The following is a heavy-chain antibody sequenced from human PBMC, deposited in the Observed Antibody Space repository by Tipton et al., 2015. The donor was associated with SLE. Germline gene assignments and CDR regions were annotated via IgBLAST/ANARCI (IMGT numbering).Heavy chain of an antibody. CDR2: IYYSGST. V-gene: IGHV4-39*07. D-gene: IGHD3-10*01. Sequence: TLSLTCTVSGGSISSSSYYWGWIRQPPGKGLEWIGSIYYSGSTYYNPSLKSRVTISVDTSKNQFSLKLSSVTAADTAVYYCAREGTSHFGFYYYGMDVWGQGTTVTVSS. CDR3: AREGTSHFGFYYYGMDV. J-gene: IGHJ6*02. CDR1: GGSISSSSYY.